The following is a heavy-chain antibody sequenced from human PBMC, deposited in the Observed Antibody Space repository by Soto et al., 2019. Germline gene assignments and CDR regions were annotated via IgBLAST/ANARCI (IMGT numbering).Heavy chain of an antibody. CDR1: GFTFSSYA. CDR3: ATESFDH. CDR2: ISGSGGNT. V-gene: IGHV3-23*01. J-gene: IGHJ4*02. Sequence: EVQLLESGGGLVQPGKSLRLSCAASGFTFSSYAMEWVRQAPGKGLEWVSIISGSGGNTNYADSVKGRFTISRDNSKNTVFLQMNSLRAEDTAVYYCATESFDHWGQGTLVTVSS.